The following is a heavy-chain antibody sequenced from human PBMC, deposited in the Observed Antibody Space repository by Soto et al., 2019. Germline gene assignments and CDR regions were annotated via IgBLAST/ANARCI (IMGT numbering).Heavy chain of an antibody. CDR2: IYYSGST. J-gene: IGHJ4*02. V-gene: IGHV4-59*01. Sequence: SETLSLTCTVSGGSISSYYWSWIRQPPGKGLEWIGYIYYSGSTNYNPSLKSRVTISVDTSKNQFSLKLSSVTAADTAVYYCAIEDYEFSSDYWGQGTLVTVSS. CDR1: GGSISSYY. D-gene: IGHD3-3*01. CDR3: AIEDYEFSSDY.